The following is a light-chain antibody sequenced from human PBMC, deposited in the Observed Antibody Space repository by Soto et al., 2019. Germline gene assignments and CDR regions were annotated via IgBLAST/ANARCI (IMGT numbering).Light chain of an antibody. J-gene: IGKJ2*01. CDR3: QQYLTTPFT. V-gene: IGKV3-20*01. CDR1: QSVAANY. Sequence: EVVLTQSPGTLSLSPGERATLSCRASQSVAANYLAWYQQKRGQAPRLLIYGASSRATGIPDRFSGSGSGTDFTLTISSLQAEDVALYFCQQYLTTPFTFGQGTRLEIK. CDR2: GAS.